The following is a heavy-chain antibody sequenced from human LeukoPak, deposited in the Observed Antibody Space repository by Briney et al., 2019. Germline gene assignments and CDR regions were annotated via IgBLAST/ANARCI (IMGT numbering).Heavy chain of an antibody. CDR1: GFTVSSNY. CDR3: ARNYGDYGLDY. V-gene: IGHV3-53*01. J-gene: IGHJ4*02. CDR2: IYSGDST. Sequence: PGGSLRLSCAASGFTVSSNYMTWVRQAPGKGLKWVSHIYSGDSTFYADSVKGRFTISRDNAKNSLYLQMNSLRAEDTAVYYCARNYGDYGLDYWGQGTLVTVSS. D-gene: IGHD4-17*01.